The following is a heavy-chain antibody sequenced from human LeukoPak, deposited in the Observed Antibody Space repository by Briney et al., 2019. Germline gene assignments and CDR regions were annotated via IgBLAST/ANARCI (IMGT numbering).Heavy chain of an antibody. CDR3: ARNEGSGLDY. CDR1: GYTFTSYY. Sequence: ASVKVSCKASGYTFTSYYMHWVRLAPGQGLEWMGFINPTGGSTSYAQKFQGRVSMTRDMSTSTVYMELSSLRSEDTAVYYCARNEGSGLDYWGQGTLVTVSS. J-gene: IGHJ4*02. V-gene: IGHV1-46*01. CDR2: INPTGGST. D-gene: IGHD1-1*01.